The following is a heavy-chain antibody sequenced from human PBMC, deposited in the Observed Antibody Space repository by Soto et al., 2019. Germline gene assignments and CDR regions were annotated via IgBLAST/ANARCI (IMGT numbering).Heavy chain of an antibody. CDR1: ARACRGYY. D-gene: IGHD1-1*01. J-gene: IGHJ6*02. V-gene: IGHV4-34*01. Sequence: PSATLSLTCAPDARACRGYYWNSNRQPPGKVVEWIMELNHSRRTNNSPSLESLVTISVETSKNHFSLKLSPVTAADTAVYYCARAGTFQLHYGMDFWGQGHKGTVFS. CDR2: LNHSRRT. CDR3: ARAGTFQLHYGMDF.